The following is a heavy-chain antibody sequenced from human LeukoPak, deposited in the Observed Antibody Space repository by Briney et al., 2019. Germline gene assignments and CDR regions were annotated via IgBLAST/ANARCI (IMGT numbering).Heavy chain of an antibody. V-gene: IGHV4-39*07. CDR2: IYYSGST. J-gene: IGHJ4*02. D-gene: IGHD5-24*01. Sequence: SETPSLTCTVAGGSISSSSYYRGWIRQPPGKGLEGIGRIYYSGSTYYNPSLKSRVTISVDTSKNQFSLKLSSVTAADTTVYYCVRDGYNPIDYGGQGTLVSVSS. CDR1: GGSISSSSYY. CDR3: VRDGYNPIDY.